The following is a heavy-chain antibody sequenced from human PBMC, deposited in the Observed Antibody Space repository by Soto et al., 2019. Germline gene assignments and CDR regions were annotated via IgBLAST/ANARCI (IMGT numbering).Heavy chain of an antibody. CDR3: AKASIAARQFDY. D-gene: IGHD6-6*01. J-gene: IGHJ4*02. Sequence: GGSLRLSCAASGFTFDDYAMHWVRQAPGKGLEWVSGISWNSGSIGYADSVKGRFTISRDNAKNSLYLQMNSLRAEDTALYYCAKASIAARQFDYWGQGTLVTVSS. V-gene: IGHV3-9*01. CDR1: GFTFDDYA. CDR2: ISWNSGSI.